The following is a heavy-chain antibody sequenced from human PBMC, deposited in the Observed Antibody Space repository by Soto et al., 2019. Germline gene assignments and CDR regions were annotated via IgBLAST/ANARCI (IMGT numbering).Heavy chain of an antibody. Sequence: ASVKVSCKASGYTFTSYAMHWVRQAPGQRLEWMGWINAGNGNTKYSQKFQGRVTITRDTSASTAYMELSSLRSEDTAVYYCARDPIAILYYYYYYMDVWGKGTTVTVSS. J-gene: IGHJ6*03. V-gene: IGHV1-3*01. CDR1: GYTFTSYA. D-gene: IGHD5-18*01. CDR3: ARDPIAILYYYYYYMDV. CDR2: INAGNGNT.